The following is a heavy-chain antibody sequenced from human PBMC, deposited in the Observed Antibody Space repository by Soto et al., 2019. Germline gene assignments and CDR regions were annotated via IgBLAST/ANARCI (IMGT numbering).Heavy chain of an antibody. J-gene: IGHJ6*02. CDR1: GFTFNNYA. CDR2: ISGSGGGT. CDR3: ARDPEYFGSGSDTNGLDV. D-gene: IGHD3-10*01. Sequence: EVHLLESGGGLVQPGGSLRLSCAASGFTFNNYAMSWVRQAPGKGLEWVSAISGSGGGTNYADSVKGRFTISRDNVKNTVDLQMNSLRGEDTAVYYCARDPEYFGSGSDTNGLDVWGQGTTVTVSS. V-gene: IGHV3-23*01.